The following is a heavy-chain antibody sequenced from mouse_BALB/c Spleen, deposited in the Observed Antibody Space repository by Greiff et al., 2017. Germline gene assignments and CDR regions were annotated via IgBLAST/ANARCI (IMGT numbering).Heavy chain of an antibody. Sequence: EVQLQQSGAELVRPGALVKLSCKASGFNIKDYYMQWVKQRPEQGLEWIGWIDPENGNTIYDPKFQGKASITADTSSNTAYLQLSSLTSEDTAVYYCARGYYYGSSFAMDYWGQGTSVTVSS. CDR2: IDPENGNT. CDR1: GFNIKDYY. V-gene: IGHV14-1*02. J-gene: IGHJ4*01. CDR3: ARGYYYGSSFAMDY. D-gene: IGHD1-1*01.